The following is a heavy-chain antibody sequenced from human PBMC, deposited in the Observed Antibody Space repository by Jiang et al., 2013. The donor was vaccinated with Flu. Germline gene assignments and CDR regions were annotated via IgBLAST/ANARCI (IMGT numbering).Heavy chain of an antibody. Sequence: ASGFTFSSYAMAWVRQAPGKGLEWVSAISNSGGYTYYADSVKGRFTISRDNSKNTLFLQMNSLRAEDTAVYYCAKNTMTTWPDAFDVWGQGTMVTVSS. CDR3: AKNTMTTWPDAFDV. CDR1: GFTFSSYA. D-gene: IGHD4-17*01. CDR2: ISNSGGYT. V-gene: IGHV3-23*01. J-gene: IGHJ3*01.